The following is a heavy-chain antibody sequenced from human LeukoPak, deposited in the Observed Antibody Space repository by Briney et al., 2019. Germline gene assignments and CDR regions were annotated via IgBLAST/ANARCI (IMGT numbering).Heavy chain of an antibody. J-gene: IGHJ4*02. Sequence: GGSLRLSCAASGFTFSSYGILWVRQAPGKGLEWVAVIWYDGSNKYYADSVKGRFAISRDNSKNTLYLQTNSLRAEDTAVYYCAKANDIVVVVAPFDYWGQGTLVTVSS. V-gene: IGHV3-33*06. CDR1: GFTFSSYG. CDR3: AKANDIVVVVAPFDY. D-gene: IGHD2-15*01. CDR2: IWYDGSNK.